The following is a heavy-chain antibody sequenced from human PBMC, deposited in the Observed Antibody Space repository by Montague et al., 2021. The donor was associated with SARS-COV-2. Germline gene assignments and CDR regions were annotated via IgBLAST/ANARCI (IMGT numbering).Heavy chain of an antibody. CDR3: AARTDYYYGLDV. Sequence: SLRLSCAAFNSYAMSWVRQAPGKGLEWLSGISVSGDTTNYADSVKGRFTISRDRSKNTLYLQMSSLRAEDTAVYYCAARTDYYYGLDVWGQGTTVTVSS. CDR2: ISVSGDTT. V-gene: IGHV3-23*01. J-gene: IGHJ6*02. D-gene: IGHD1-14*01. CDR1: NSYA.